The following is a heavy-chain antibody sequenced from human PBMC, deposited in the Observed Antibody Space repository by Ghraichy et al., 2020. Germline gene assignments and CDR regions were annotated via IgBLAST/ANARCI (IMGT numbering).Heavy chain of an antibody. D-gene: IGHD3-22*01. V-gene: IGHV3-48*01. CDR2: ISSSSSTI. Sequence: GGSLRLSCAASGFTFSSYSMNWVRQAPGKGLEWVSYISSSSSTIYYADSVKGRFTISRDNAKNSLYLQMNSLRAEDTAVYYCARGADSSGYYYGGDFDYWGQGTLVTVSS. J-gene: IGHJ4*02. CDR1: GFTFSSYS. CDR3: ARGADSSGYYYGGDFDY.